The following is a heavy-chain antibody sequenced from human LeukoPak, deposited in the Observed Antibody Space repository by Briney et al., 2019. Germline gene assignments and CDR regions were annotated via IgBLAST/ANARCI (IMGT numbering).Heavy chain of an antibody. J-gene: IGHJ4*02. V-gene: IGHV1-2*02. Sequence: ASVKVSCKASGYTFTGDYIHWVRQAPGQGLEWMGWINPNSGGTNYAQKFQGRVTMTRDTSISTAYMELRSLTSDDTAVYYCARVKDLDFWGQGTPVTVSS. CDR1: GYTFTGDY. CDR2: INPNSGGT. CDR3: ARVKDLDF. D-gene: IGHD2-15*01.